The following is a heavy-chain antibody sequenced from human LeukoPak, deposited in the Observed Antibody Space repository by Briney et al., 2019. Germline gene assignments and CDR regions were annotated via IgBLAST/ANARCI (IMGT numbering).Heavy chain of an antibody. CDR2: INHSGST. CDR3: ASSIPASKYYFDY. V-gene: IGHV4-34*01. Sequence: KPSETLSLTCAVYGGSFSGYYWSWIRQPPGKGLEWIGEINHSGSTNYNPSLKSRVTISVDTSKNQFSLKLSSVTAADTAVYYCASSIPASKYYFDYWGQGTLVTVSS. J-gene: IGHJ4*02. CDR1: GGSFSGYY.